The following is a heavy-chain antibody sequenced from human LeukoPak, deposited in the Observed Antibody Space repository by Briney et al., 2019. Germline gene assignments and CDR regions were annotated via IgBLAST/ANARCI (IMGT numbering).Heavy chain of an antibody. CDR3: ARGGRTAGFWSGYLQELLPDY. J-gene: IGHJ4*02. D-gene: IGHD3-3*01. CDR2: INPSGGST. Sequence: ASVKVSCKASGYTFTSYYMHWVRQAPGQGLEWMGIINPSGGSTSYAQKFQGRVTMTRDMSTSTVYMELSSLRSEDTTVYYCARGGRTAGFWSGYLQELLPDYWGQGTLVTVSS. CDR1: GYTFTSYY. V-gene: IGHV1-46*01.